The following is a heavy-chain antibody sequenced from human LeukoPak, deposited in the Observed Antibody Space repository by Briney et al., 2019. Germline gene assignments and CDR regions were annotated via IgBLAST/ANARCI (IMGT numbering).Heavy chain of an antibody. CDR3: ARPLLVGATDDAFDI. V-gene: IGHV1-2*02. J-gene: IGHJ3*02. CDR2: INPNSGGA. CDR1: GYTFTGYY. Sequence: ASVKVSCKASGYTFTGYYMHWVRQAPGQGLEWMGWINPNSGGANYAQKFQGRVTMTRDTSISTAYMELSRLRSDDTAVYYCARPLLVGATDDAFDIWGQGTMVTVSS. D-gene: IGHD1-26*01.